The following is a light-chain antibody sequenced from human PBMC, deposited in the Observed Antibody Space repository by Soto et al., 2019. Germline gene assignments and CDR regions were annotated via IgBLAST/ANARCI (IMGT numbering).Light chain of an antibody. CDR2: AAS. J-gene: IGKJ2*01. V-gene: IGKV3-15*01. Sequence: EIVMTQSPATLSVSLGESATLSCRASQSVVTNLAWYKQTPGQAPRLLIYAASTRATGIPARFSGSGSGTDFMPTITSLQSEDFGVYYRQQYYNSFHHTFGQGTKLEIK. CDR1: QSVVTN. CDR3: QQYYNSFHHT.